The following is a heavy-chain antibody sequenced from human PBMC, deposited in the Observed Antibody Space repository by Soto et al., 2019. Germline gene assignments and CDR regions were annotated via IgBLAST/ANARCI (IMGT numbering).Heavy chain of an antibody. Sequence: ASVKVSCKASGYTFTGYYMHWVRQAPGQGLEWMGWINPNSGGTNYAQKFQGRVTMTRDTSISTAYMELSRLRSDDTAVYYCARDKWGRVIVSYGMEVWGQGTTVIVSS. CDR3: ARDKWGRVIVSYGMEV. V-gene: IGHV1-2*02. J-gene: IGHJ6*02. D-gene: IGHD3-16*02. CDR1: GYTFTGYY. CDR2: INPNSGGT.